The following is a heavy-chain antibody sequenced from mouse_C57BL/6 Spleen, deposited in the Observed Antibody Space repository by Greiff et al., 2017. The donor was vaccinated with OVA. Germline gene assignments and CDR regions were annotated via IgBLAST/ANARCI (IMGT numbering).Heavy chain of an antibody. CDR2: ISSGGSYT. V-gene: IGHV5-6*02. D-gene: IGHD2-1*01. Sequence: EVKLVESGGDLVKPGGSLKLSCAASGFTFSSYGMSWVRQTPDKRLEWVATISSGGSYTYYPDSVKGRFTISRDNAKNTLYLQMSSLKSEDTAMYYCARHGGGNYHFDYWGQGTTLTVSS. CDR3: ARHGGGNYHFDY. J-gene: IGHJ2*01. CDR1: GFTFSSYG.